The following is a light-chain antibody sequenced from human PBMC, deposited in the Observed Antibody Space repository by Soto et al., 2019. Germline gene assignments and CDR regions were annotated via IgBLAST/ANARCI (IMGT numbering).Light chain of an antibody. CDR1: QSVSSN. Sequence: EIVMTQSPATLSVSPGERATLSCRASQSVSSNLAWYQQKPGQAPRLLIYGASTRDTGIPARFSGSGSGTEFTLTISSLQSEDFAVYYRQQYNNWPYTFGQGTKLEIK. J-gene: IGKJ2*01. CDR3: QQYNNWPYT. V-gene: IGKV3-15*01. CDR2: GAS.